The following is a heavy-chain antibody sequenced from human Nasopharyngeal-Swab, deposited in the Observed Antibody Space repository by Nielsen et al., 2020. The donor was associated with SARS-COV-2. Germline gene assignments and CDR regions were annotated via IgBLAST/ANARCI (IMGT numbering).Heavy chain of an antibody. Sequence: SETLSLTCTVSGGSISSYYWSWIRQPPGKGLEWNGYIYYSGSTNYNPSLKSRVTISVDTSKNQFSLKLSSVTAADTAVYYCARVTTPAYYYYMDVWGKGTTVTVSS. D-gene: IGHD1-14*01. V-gene: IGHV4-59*01. CDR1: GGSISSYY. CDR2: IYYSGST. J-gene: IGHJ6*03. CDR3: ARVTTPAYYYYMDV.